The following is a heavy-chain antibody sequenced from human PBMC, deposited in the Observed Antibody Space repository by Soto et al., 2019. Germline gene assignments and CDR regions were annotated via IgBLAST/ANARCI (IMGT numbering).Heavy chain of an antibody. D-gene: IGHD3-22*01. J-gene: IGHJ4*02. CDR1: GGTFSRYT. Sequence: QVQLVQSGAEVKKPGSSVKVSCKASGGTFSRYTISWVRQAPGQGLEWMGGIIPIFGAAKYAQKFQDRVTVTADESTSTAYMELSSLRSEDTAVYYCAQDENGSSLGYWGQGTLVTVSS. V-gene: IGHV1-69*01. CDR3: AQDENGSSLGY. CDR2: IIPIFGAA.